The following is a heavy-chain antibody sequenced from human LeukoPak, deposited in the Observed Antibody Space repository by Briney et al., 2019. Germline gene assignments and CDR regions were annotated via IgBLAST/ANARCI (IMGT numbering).Heavy chain of an antibody. D-gene: IGHD3-22*01. CDR2: IIPILGIA. Sequence: GASVKVSCKASGGTFSSYAISWVRQAPGQGLEWMGRIIPILGIANYAQKLQGRVTITADKSTSTAYMELSSLRSEDTAVYYCARVVYYYDSSMEYWGQGTLVTVSS. CDR1: GGTFSSYA. V-gene: IGHV1-69*04. CDR3: ARVVYYYDSSMEY. J-gene: IGHJ4*02.